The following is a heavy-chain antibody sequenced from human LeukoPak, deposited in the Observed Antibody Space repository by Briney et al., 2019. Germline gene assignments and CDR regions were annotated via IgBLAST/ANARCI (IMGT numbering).Heavy chain of an antibody. CDR3: AKQDGITGTTVQAHDAFDI. D-gene: IGHD1-20*01. CDR2: ISGSGGST. J-gene: IGHJ3*02. V-gene: IGHV3-23*01. Sequence: PGGSLRLSCAASGFTFSSYAMSWVRQAPGKGLEWVSAISGSGGSTYYADSVKGRFTISRDNSKNTLYLQMNSLRAEDTAVYYCAKQDGITGTTVQAHDAFDIWGQGTMVTVFS. CDR1: GFTFSSYA.